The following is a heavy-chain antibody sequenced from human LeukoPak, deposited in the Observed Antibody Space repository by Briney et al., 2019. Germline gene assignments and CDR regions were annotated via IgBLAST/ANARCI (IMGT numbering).Heavy chain of an antibody. Sequence: GASVKVSCNASGYTFTSYGISWVRQAPGQGLEWMGWISAYNGNTNYAQKLQGRVTMTTDTSKSTAYMELRNLRSDDTAVYYCARDRTYYYYYGMDVWGKGTTVTVSS. J-gene: IGHJ6*04. CDR2: ISAYNGNT. CDR3: ARDRTYYYYYGMDV. V-gene: IGHV1-18*04. D-gene: IGHD1-1*01. CDR1: GYTFTSYG.